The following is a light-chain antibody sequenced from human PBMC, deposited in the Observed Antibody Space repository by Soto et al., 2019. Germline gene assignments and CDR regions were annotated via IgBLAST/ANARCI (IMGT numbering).Light chain of an antibody. CDR1: QTISNW. CDR2: DAS. Sequence: DIQLTQSPSTLSASVGDRVTITCRASQTISNWLAWYQQRPGKAPQLLISDASRLESGVPSRFSGSGSGTEFTLTISSLQPDDSATYYCQQYKRYSPRTFGQGTKVEIK. J-gene: IGKJ1*01. V-gene: IGKV1-5*01. CDR3: QQYKRYSPRT.